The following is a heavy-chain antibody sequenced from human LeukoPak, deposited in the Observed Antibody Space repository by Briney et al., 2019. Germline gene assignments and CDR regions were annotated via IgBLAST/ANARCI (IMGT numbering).Heavy chain of an antibody. D-gene: IGHD3-22*01. V-gene: IGHV1-2*02. CDR1: GYTFTGYY. CDR2: INPNSGGT. Sequence: GGSLRLSCSASGYTFTGYYMHWVRQAPGQGLEWTGWINPNSGGTNYAQKFQGRVTMTRDTSISTAYMGLSRLRSDDTAVYYCARAREMIVVITTWDYWGQGTLVTVSS. J-gene: IGHJ4*02. CDR3: ARAREMIVVITTWDY.